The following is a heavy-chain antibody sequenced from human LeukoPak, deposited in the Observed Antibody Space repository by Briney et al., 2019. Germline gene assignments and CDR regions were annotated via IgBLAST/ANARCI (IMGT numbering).Heavy chain of an antibody. J-gene: IGHJ5*02. D-gene: IGHD4-23*01. CDR2: IWYDGSNK. V-gene: IGHV3-33*01. Sequence: GSLRLSCAASGFTFSSYGMHWVRQAPGKGLEWVAVIWYDGSNKYYADSVKGRFTISRDNSKNTLYLQMNSLRAEDTAVYYCARANYGGNWFDPWGQGTLVTVSS. CDR1: GFTFSSYG. CDR3: ARANYGGNWFDP.